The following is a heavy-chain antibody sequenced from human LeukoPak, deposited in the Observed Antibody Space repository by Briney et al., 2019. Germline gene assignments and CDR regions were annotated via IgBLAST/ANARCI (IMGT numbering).Heavy chain of an antibody. CDR1: GYTFTSYD. Sequence: ASVKVSCKASGYTFTSYDINWVRQATGQGLEWMGWMNPHSGNTGYAEQFQGRVTMIRNTSIITAYIELSSLRSEDTAVYYCARSNGGYYDSSGFGNWGQGTLVTVSS. D-gene: IGHD3-22*01. V-gene: IGHV1-8*01. CDR2: MNPHSGNT. CDR3: ARSNGGYYDSSGFGN. J-gene: IGHJ4*02.